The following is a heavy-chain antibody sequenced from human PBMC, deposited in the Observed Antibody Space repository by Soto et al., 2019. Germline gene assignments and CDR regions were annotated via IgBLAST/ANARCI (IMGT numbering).Heavy chain of an antibody. J-gene: IGHJ6*02. CDR3: XXXXXAMVSGXXXMDV. CDR2: ISAYNGNT. V-gene: IGHV1-18*01. CDR1: GYTFTSYG. D-gene: IGHD5-18*01. Sequence: QVQLVQSGAEVKKPGASVKVSCRASGYTFTSYGISWVRQAPXQGLEWMGWISAYNGNTNYAQKLQGRVTMTTDTSXXXXXXXXXXXXXXXXXXXXXXXXXXAMVSGXXXMDVWGQGTTVTVSS.